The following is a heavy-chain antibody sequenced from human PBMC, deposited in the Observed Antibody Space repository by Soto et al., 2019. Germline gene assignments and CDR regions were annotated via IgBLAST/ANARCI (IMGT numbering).Heavy chain of an antibody. CDR3: VRKLIRGLFDH. V-gene: IGHV3-23*01. CDR2: ITGSGDST. CDR1: GLTFSSYA. D-gene: IGHD4-17*01. J-gene: IGHJ4*02. Sequence: EVQLLESGGGLVQPGGSLRLSCAASGLTFSSYAMSWVRQAPGKGLEWVSAITGSGDSTYYADSVKGRFTISRDNSKNTLYLQMNSLRAEDTAVYYCVRKLIRGLFDHWGQGTLVTVSS.